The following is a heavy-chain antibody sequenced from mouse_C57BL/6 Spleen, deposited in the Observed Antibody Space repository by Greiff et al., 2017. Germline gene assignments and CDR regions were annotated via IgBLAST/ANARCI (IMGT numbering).Heavy chain of an antibody. V-gene: IGHV1-61*01. CDR1: GYTFTSYW. CDR3: ARGVTGGGNY. J-gene: IGHJ2*01. CDR2: IYPSDSET. Sequence: QVQLQQSGAELVRPGSSVKLSCKASGYTFTSYWMDWVKQRPGQGLEWIGNIYPSDSETHYNQKFKDKAPLTVDKSSSTAYMQLSSLTSEDSAVYYCARGVTGGGNYWGQGTTLTVSS. D-gene: IGHD4-1*01.